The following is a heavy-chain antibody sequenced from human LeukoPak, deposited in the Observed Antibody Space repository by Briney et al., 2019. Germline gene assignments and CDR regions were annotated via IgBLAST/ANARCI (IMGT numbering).Heavy chain of an antibody. CDR3: ARLEKLGKAYYFDY. CDR1: GGSISSYY. CDR2: ISYSGIT. V-gene: IGHV4-59*08. J-gene: IGHJ4*02. D-gene: IGHD7-27*01. Sequence: PSETLSLTWTVSGGSISSYYWSWIRRPPGKALGWIAYISYSGITNYNRSLKRGVTISVDTSKSQFSLKLTSVTAADTAVYYCARLEKLGKAYYFDYWGQGTLVTVSS.